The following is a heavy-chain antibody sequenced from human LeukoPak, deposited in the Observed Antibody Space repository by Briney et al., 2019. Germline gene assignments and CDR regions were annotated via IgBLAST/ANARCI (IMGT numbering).Heavy chain of an antibody. D-gene: IGHD2-15*01. J-gene: IGHJ4*02. Sequence: PSETLSLTCTVSGVSINFYYWSWIRQPAGKGLEWIGRIYSTGSTNYSPSLKSRVTISVDTSKNQVSLKLSSVTAADTAVYYCARGARYCSGGSCLDYWGQGTLITVSS. CDR3: ARGARYCSGGSCLDY. V-gene: IGHV4-4*07. CDR2: IYSTGST. CDR1: GVSINFYY.